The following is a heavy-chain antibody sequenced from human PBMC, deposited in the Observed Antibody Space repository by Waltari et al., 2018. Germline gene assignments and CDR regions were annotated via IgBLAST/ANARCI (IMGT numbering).Heavy chain of an antibody. V-gene: IGHV3-53*02. CDR2: IYSGGST. J-gene: IGHJ3*02. D-gene: IGHD3-22*01. CDR1: GFTVSSNY. CDR3: ASEYYYDSSGYYLGAFDI. Sequence: EVQLVETGGGLIQPGGSLRLSCAASGFTVSSNYMSWVRQAPGKGLEWVSVIYSGGSTYYADSVKGRFTISRDNSKNTLYLQMNSLRAEDTAVYYCASEYYYDSSGYYLGAFDIWGQGTMVTVSS.